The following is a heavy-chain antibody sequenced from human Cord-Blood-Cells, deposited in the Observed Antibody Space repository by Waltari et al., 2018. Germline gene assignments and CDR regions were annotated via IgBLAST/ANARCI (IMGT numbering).Heavy chain of an antibody. J-gene: IGHJ4*02. Sequence: QVPLQESGPGRVKPSQTLSLTCPVSGRSIRSGGYYWSWIRQHPGKGLEWIGYIYYSGSTYYNPSLKMRVTISVDTSKNQFSLKLSSVTAADTAVYYCASGGSVVAFDYWGQGTLVTVSS. D-gene: IGHD2-15*01. V-gene: IGHV4-31*03. CDR3: ASGGSVVAFDY. CDR1: GRSIRSGGYY. CDR2: IYYSGST.